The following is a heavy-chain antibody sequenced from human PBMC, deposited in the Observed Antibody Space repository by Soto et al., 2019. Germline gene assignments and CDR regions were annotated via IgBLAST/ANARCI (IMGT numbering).Heavy chain of an antibody. Sequence: PSETLSLTCTVSGGSISSYYWSWIRRPPGKGLEWIGYIYNSGSTHSNPSLQSRVTISVDTSKNQFSLKLSSVTDADTGIYYCARARITMVREVIKYNMDVWGQGTTVTVS. D-gene: IGHD3-10*01. CDR2: IYNSGST. V-gene: IGHV4-59*01. CDR3: ARARITMVREVIKYNMDV. J-gene: IGHJ6*02. CDR1: GGSISSYY.